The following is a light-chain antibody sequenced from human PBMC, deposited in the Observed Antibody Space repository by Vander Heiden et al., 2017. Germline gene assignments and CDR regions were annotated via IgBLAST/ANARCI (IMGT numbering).Light chain of an antibody. J-gene: IGKJ2*01. CDR1: QSFSAW. CDR2: KTS. Sequence: DIQLTQSPSTLSASVGDRVTMSCRASQSFSAWVAWYQQKSGKAPKLLIYKTSTLEARVPSRFSGSGSGPEFHLTISSLQPDDFATYYCKHYHSLGQGTQLQ. CDR3: KHYHS. V-gene: IGKV1-5*03.